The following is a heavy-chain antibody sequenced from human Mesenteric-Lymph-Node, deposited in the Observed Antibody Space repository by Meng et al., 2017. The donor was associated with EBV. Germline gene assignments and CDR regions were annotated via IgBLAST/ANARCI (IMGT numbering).Heavy chain of an antibody. CDR1: GGSFSAFY. D-gene: IGHD1-26*01. CDR3: ATSHSSKEGARRLDY. CDR2: ITHRGST. V-gene: IGHV4-34*02. J-gene: IGHJ4*02. Sequence: QGQLQKGGAGLLKPPETPSLTCAVDGGSFSAFYWTWIRQPPGKGLEWIGEITHRGSTNYNPSLQSRVTISLDTSKKQFSLRLSSVTAADAAVYYCATSHSSKEGARRLDYWGQGTLVTVSS.